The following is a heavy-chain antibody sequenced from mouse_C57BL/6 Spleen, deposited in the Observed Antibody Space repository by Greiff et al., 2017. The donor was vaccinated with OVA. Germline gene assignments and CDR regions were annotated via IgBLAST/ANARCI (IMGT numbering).Heavy chain of an antibody. CDR3: ARWVYYYGSSYWYFDV. D-gene: IGHD1-1*01. J-gene: IGHJ1*03. Sequence: EVQLVESGPELVKPGASVKISCKASGYSFTDYNMNWVKQSNGKSLEWIGVINPNYGTTSYNQKFKGKATLTVDQSSSTAYMQLNSLTSEDSAVYYCARWVYYYGSSYWYFDVWGTGTTVTVSS. CDR1: GYSFTDYN. CDR2: INPNYGTT. V-gene: IGHV1-39*01.